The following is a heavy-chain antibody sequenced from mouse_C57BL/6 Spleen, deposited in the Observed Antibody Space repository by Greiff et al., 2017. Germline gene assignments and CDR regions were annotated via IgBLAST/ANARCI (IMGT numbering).Heavy chain of an antibody. Sequence: DVMLVESGGGLVQPGGSLILSCAASGFTFTDYYMSWVRQPPGKALEWLGFIRNKANGYTTEYSASVKGRFTISRDNSQSILYLQMNALRAEDSATYYCASHYYGSSRYYAMDYWGQGTSVTVSS. V-gene: IGHV7-3*01. J-gene: IGHJ4*01. D-gene: IGHD1-1*01. CDR3: ASHYYGSSRYYAMDY. CDR1: GFTFTDYY. CDR2: IRNKANGYTT.